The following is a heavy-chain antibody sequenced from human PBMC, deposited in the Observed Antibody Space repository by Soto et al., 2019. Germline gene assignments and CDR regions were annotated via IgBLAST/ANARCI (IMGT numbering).Heavy chain of an antibody. V-gene: IGHV4-59*01. J-gene: IGHJ6*01. D-gene: IGHD2-2*01. Sequence: SETLCVSCTVSVGSISSYYWSWIRQPPGKGLDSTAYIYYSGSTNYNPSPKSRVTISVDTSKNQFSLKLSSVTAADTAVYYCARDRGGYCSSTSCATYYYYGMDVWGQGTPVTVSS. CDR3: ARDRGGYCSSTSCATYYYYGMDV. CDR1: VGSISSYY. CDR2: IYYSGST.